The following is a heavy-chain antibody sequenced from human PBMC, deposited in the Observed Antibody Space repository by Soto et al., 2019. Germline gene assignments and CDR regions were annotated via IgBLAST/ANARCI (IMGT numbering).Heavy chain of an antibody. Sequence: QVQLVESGGGVVQPGRSLRLSCAASGFTFSSYGMHWVRQAPGKGLEWVAVISYDGSNKYYADSVKGRFTISRDNSKNTLYLQMNSLRAEDTAVYYCAKDSVIGYSYGYYYYGMDVWGQGTTVTVSS. CDR1: GFTFSSYG. CDR3: AKDSVIGYSYGYYYYGMDV. V-gene: IGHV3-30*18. J-gene: IGHJ6*02. CDR2: ISYDGSNK. D-gene: IGHD5-18*01.